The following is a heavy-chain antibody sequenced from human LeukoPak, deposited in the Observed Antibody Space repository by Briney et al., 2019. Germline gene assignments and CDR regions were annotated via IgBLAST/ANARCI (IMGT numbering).Heavy chain of an antibody. Sequence: PGGSLRLSCAASGFTFSSYGMHWVRQAPGKGLEWVAVISYDGSNKYYADSVKGRFTISRDNSKNTLYLQMNSLRAEDTAVYYCARVRSGWYDAFDIWGQGTMVTVSS. D-gene: IGHD6-19*01. J-gene: IGHJ3*02. CDR2: ISYDGSNK. CDR3: ARVRSGWYDAFDI. V-gene: IGHV3-30*03. CDR1: GFTFSSYG.